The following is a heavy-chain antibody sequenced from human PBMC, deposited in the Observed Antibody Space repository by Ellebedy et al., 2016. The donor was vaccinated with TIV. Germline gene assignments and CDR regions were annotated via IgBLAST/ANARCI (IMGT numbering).Heavy chain of an antibody. CDR1: GGSISSSNW. Sequence: MPSETLSLTCAVSGGSISSSNWWSWVRQPPGKGLEWIGEIYHSGSTNYNPSLKSRVTISVDKSKNQFSLKLSSVTAADTAVYYCARGSLWFGELSYYYGMDVWGQGTTVTVSS. CDR2: IYHSGST. CDR3: ARGSLWFGELSYYYGMDV. D-gene: IGHD3-10*01. J-gene: IGHJ6*02. V-gene: IGHV4-4*02.